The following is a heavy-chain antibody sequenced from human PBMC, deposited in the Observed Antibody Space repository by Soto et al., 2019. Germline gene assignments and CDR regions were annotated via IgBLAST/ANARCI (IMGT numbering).Heavy chain of an antibody. CDR2: IGAYNGDT. CDR1: GYTFSTYG. V-gene: IGHV1-18*01. Sequence: QVQLVQSGAEVKKPGASVKVSCKASGYTFSTYGFSWVRQAPGQGLEWMGWIGAYNGDTNYAQNFQGRVTMTTDTSTTTSYMELRSLRSDDTAVYFCARDWKGAEGFDSWGQGTLVTVSS. CDR3: ARDWKGAEGFDS. D-gene: IGHD1-1*01. J-gene: IGHJ4*02.